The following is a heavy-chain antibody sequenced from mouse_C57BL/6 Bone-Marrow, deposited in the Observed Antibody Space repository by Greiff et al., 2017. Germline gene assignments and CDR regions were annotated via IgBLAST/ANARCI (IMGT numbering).Heavy chain of an antibody. J-gene: IGHJ3*01. Sequence: QVQLQQPGAELVKPGASVKLSCKASGYTFTSYWMQWVKQRPGQGLEWIGEIDPSDSYTNYNQKFKGKATLTVDTSSSTAYMQLRSLTSEDSAVYYCARGGSVFAYWGQGTLVTVSA. CDR2: IDPSDSYT. CDR1: GYTFTSYW. CDR3: ARGGSVFAY. V-gene: IGHV1-50*01.